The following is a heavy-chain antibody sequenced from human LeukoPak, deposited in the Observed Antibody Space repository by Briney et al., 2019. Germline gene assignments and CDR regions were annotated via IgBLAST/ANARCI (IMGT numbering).Heavy chain of an antibody. CDR1: GFTVSSNY. Sequence: GGSLRLSCAASGFTVSSNYMSWVRQAPGEGLEWVSAISGSGGSTYYADSVKGRFTISRDNSKNTLYLQMNSLRAEDTAVYYCAKAPSGYPYYYGMDVWGQGTTVTVSS. CDR3: AKAPSGYPYYYGMDV. D-gene: IGHD3-3*01. CDR2: ISGSGGST. J-gene: IGHJ6*02. V-gene: IGHV3-23*01.